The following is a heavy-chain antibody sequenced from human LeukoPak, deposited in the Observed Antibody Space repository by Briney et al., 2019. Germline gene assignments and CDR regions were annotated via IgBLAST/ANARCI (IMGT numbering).Heavy chain of an antibody. CDR3: AREMVAGTFDS. CDR2: IGGSDSIV. Sequence: GGSLRLSCVVSEFIVSDYYMSWIRQAPGKGLEWVADIGGSDSIVAYAASARGRFSISSDFAKNSLYLEMNSPRAEDTAVYYCAREMVAGTFDSWGQGALVTVSS. V-gene: IGHV3-11*01. CDR1: EFIVSDYY. D-gene: IGHD6-19*01. J-gene: IGHJ4*02.